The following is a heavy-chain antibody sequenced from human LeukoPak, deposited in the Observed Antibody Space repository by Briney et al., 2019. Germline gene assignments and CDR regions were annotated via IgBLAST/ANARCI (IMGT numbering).Heavy chain of an antibody. D-gene: IGHD1-26*01. CDR1: GYAFTDYS. J-gene: IGHJ4*02. CDR3: AREIVHSGGDC. V-gene: IGHV1-2*02. Sequence: ASVKVSCKASGYAFTDYSIHWVRQAPGQGLEWMGWITPKNGDTSYTQKFQGRVTMTRDTSISTAHMELSRLTSDDTAVYYCAREIVHSGGDCWGQGTLVIVSS. CDR2: ITPKNGDT.